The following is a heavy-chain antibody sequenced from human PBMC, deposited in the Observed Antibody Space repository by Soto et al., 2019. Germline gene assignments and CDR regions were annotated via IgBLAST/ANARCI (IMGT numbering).Heavy chain of an antibody. Sequence: GGSLRLSCVASGFDFEYYTMHWVRQPPGKGLECVSRISYDGDDTYYADSVRGRFTMSRDNSKNSLFLLMNNLTPEDTAVYYCAKDEAYYFYHWGQGTLVTVSS. V-gene: IGHV3-43*01. CDR3: AKDEAYYFYH. CDR1: GFDFEYYT. CDR2: ISYDGDDT. J-gene: IGHJ4*02.